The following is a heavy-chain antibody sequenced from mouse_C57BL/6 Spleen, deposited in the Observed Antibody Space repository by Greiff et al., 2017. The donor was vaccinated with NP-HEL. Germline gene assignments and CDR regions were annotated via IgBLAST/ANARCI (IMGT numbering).Heavy chain of an antibody. CDR1: GYTFTDYN. V-gene: IGHV1-18*01. CDR3: ARGEGYYYGSSPFAY. J-gene: IGHJ3*01. D-gene: IGHD1-1*01. CDR2: INPNNGGT. Sequence: VQLKESGPELVKPGASVKIPCKASGYTFTDYNMDWVKQSHGKGLEWIGDINPNNGGTIYNQKFKGKATLTVDKSSSTAYMELRSLTSEDTAVYYCARGEGYYYGSSPFAYWGQGTLVTVSA.